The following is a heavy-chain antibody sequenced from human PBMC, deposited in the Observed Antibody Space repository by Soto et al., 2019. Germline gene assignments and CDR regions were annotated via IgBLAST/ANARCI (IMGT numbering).Heavy chain of an antibody. J-gene: IGHJ5*02. CDR3: ARGQKGYSYVFTWFDP. CDR2: INHSGST. CDR1: GGSFSGYY. Sequence: PSETLSLTCAVYGGSFSGYYWSWIRQPPGKGLEWIGEINHSGSTNYNPSLKSRVTISVDTSKNQFSLKLSSVTAADTAVYYCARGQKGYSYVFTWFDPWGQGTLVTVSS. V-gene: IGHV4-34*01. D-gene: IGHD5-18*01.